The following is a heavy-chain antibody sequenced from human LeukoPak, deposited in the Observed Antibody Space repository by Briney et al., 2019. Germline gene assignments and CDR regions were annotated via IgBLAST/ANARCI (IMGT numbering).Heavy chain of an antibody. V-gene: IGHV3-30*02. CDR3: VGVVVITPY. J-gene: IGHJ4*02. D-gene: IGHD3-22*01. Sequence: GGSLRLSCVASGFTFSTNGMHWVRQAPAKGLEWVALIRYDGSNKDYADSVKGRFIVSRDNSKNTLYMQMNSLRVEDTAVYYCVGVVVITPYWGQGTLVTVSS. CDR2: IRYDGSNK. CDR1: GFTFSTNG.